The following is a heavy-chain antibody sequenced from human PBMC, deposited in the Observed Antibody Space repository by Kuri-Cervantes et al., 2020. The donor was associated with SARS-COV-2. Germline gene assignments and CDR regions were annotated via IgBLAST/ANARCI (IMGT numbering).Heavy chain of an antibody. CDR1: GFTSSNYAISRYA. CDR3: ARDLFCGGDCRTTYGMDV. CDR2: ISSSGSTI. V-gene: IGHV3-48*02. D-gene: IGHD2-21*01. J-gene: IGHJ6*02. Sequence: LSLTCAASGFTSSNYAISRYAMSWVRQAPGKGLEWVSYISSSGSTIYYADSVKGRFTISRDNAKNSLYLQMNSLRDEDTAVYYCARDLFCGGDCRTTYGMDVWAKGPRSPSP.